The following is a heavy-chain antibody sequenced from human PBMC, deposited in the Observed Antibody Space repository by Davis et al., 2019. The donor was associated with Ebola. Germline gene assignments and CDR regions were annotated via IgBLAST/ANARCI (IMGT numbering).Heavy chain of an antibody. CDR2: ISSSSSYI. V-gene: IGHV3-21*01. Sequence: PGGSLTLSCAASGFTFSSYSMNWVRQAPGKGLEWVSSISSSSSYIYYADSVKGRFTISRDNAKNSLYLQMNSLRAEDTAVYYCASETYYYDSSGYHPYFDYWGQGTLVTVSS. J-gene: IGHJ4*02. D-gene: IGHD3-22*01. CDR1: GFTFSSYS. CDR3: ASETYYYDSSGYHPYFDY.